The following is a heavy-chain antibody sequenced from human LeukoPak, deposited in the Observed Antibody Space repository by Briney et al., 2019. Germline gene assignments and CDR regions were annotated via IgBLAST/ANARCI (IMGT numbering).Heavy chain of an antibody. D-gene: IGHD3-22*01. CDR1: GGSISSYY. CDR3: ARGGRYYYDSSGYYPKNAFDI. V-gene: IGHV4-59*01. CDR2: IYYSGST. Sequence: SETLSLTCTVSGGSISSYYWSWIRQPPGKGLEWIGYIYYSGSTNYNPSLKSRVTISVDTSKNQFSLKLSSVTAADTAVYYCARGGRYYYDSSGYYPKNAFDIWGQGTMVTVSS. J-gene: IGHJ3*02.